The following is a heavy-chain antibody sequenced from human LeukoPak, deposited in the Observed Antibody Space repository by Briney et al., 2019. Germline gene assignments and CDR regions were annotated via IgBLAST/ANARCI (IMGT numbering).Heavy chain of an antibody. J-gene: IGHJ4*02. CDR2: INPSGGST. D-gene: IGHD5-18*01. CDR1: GYTFTSYY. CDR3: ARRIQLWLGGYYFDY. V-gene: IGHV1-46*01. Sequence: ASVKVSCKASGYTFTSYYMHWVRRAPGQGLEWMGIINPSGGSTSYAQKFQGRVTMTRDTSTSTVHMELSSLRSEDTAVYYCARRIQLWLGGYYFDYWGQGTLVTVSS.